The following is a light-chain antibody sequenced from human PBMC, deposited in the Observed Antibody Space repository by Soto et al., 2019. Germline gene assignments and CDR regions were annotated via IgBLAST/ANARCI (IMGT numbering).Light chain of an antibody. Sequence: DVVLTQSPLFLPVTLGQPASISCRTSQSLVHSDGDTFLSWFQQRPGQSPRRLIYKVSNRDTGVPVRFSGSGSGTDFTLKISRVEAEDVGVYFCMQPIYWQFTCGPGTKVDMK. CDR1: QSLVHSDGDTF. J-gene: IGKJ3*01. CDR3: MQPIYWQFT. CDR2: KVS. V-gene: IGKV2-30*02.